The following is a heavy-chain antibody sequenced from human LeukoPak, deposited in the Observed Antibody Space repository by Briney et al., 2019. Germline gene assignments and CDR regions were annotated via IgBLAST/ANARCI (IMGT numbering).Heavy chain of an antibody. CDR2: IHSSGNT. CDR1: GGSISSYY. Sequence: SETLSLTCTVSGGSISSYYWSWIRQPPGKGLEWIGYIHSSGNTNYNPSLKSRVTISVDTSKNQFSLKLSSVTAADTAVYYCARVGGYSGYATHWGQGTLVTVSS. D-gene: IGHD5-12*01. J-gene: IGHJ4*02. V-gene: IGHV4-59*08. CDR3: ARVGGYSGYATH.